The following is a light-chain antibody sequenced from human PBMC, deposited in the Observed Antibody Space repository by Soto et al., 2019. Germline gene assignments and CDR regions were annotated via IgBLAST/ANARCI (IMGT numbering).Light chain of an antibody. CDR3: QQTPIFPLT. CDR2: AAS. Sequence: DIQMTQSPSFVSASVGDRVTITCRASQGISSWLAWYQHKPGRAPKLLIHAASSLESGVPSRFSGSGSGTASPLPTSTLHPKVLATYYCQQTPIFPLTFGGGPRV. CDR1: QGISSW. V-gene: IGKV1-12*01. J-gene: IGKJ4*01.